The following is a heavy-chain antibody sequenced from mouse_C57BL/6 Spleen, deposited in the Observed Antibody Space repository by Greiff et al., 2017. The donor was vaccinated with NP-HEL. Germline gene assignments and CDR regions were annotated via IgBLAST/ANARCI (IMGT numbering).Heavy chain of an antibody. J-gene: IGHJ3*01. CDR2: ISSGSSTI. Sequence: EVQGVESGGGLVKPGGSLKLSCAASGFTFSDYGMHWVRQAPEKGLEWVAYISSGSSTIYYADTVKGRFTISRDNAKNTLFLQMTSLRSEDTAMYYCARYDYGPFAYWGQGTLVTVSA. D-gene: IGHD2-4*01. CDR3: ARYDYGPFAY. V-gene: IGHV5-17*01. CDR1: GFTFSDYG.